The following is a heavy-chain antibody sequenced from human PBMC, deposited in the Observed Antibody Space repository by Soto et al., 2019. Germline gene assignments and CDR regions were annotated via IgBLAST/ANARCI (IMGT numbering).Heavy chain of an antibody. D-gene: IGHD2-21*02. CDR2: IYPGDSDT. J-gene: IGHJ4*02. CDR3: FVSRGDSYGAIDY. Sequence: GESLKISCKGSGYSFTSYWIGWVRQMPGKGLGWMGIIYPGDSDTRYSPSFQGQVTISADKSISTAYLQWSSLKASDTAMYYCFVSRGDSYGAIDYWGQGTLVTVSS. V-gene: IGHV5-51*01. CDR1: GYSFTSYW.